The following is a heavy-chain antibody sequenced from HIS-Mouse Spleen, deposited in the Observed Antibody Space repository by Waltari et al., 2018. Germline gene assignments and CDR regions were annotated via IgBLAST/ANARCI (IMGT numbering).Heavy chain of an antibody. CDR1: GYTLTSYD. Sequence: QVQLVQSGAEVKKPGASVKVSCKASGYTLTSYDINWVRQATGQGLEWMGWMNPNSGNTGYAQKFQGRVTMTRNTSISTAYMELSSLRSEDTAVYYCARDHTDYGDYYTWGQGTLVTVSS. V-gene: IGHV1-8*01. J-gene: IGHJ4*02. CDR2: MNPNSGNT. D-gene: IGHD4-17*01. CDR3: ARDHTDYGDYYT.